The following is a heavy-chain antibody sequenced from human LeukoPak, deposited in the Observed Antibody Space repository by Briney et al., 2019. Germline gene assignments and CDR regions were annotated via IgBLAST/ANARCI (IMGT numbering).Heavy chain of an antibody. CDR1: GFTFSSYA. D-gene: IGHD2-2*01. Sequence: PGGSLRLSCAASGFTFSSYAMSWVRQAPGKGLEWVSAISGSGGSTYYADSVKGRFTISRDNSKNTLYLQMNSLRAEDTAVYYCARRLGYCSSTSCYVAPFDYWGPGTLVTVSS. J-gene: IGHJ4*02. V-gene: IGHV3-23*01. CDR2: ISGSGGST. CDR3: ARRLGYCSSTSCYVAPFDY.